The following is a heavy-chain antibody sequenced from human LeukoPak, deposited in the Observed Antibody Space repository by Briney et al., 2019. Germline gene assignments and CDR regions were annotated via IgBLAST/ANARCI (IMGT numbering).Heavy chain of an antibody. V-gene: IGHV3-23*01. D-gene: IGHD6-19*01. CDR1: GFSFSRFV. CDR2: ISGGDDRT. J-gene: IGHJ4*02. Sequence: GSLSLSCAAPGFSFSRFVMSWVRQAPGKGLEWVSGISGGDDRTYYADSVKGRFSISRDNSKNTLYLQMNSLRAEDTAMYYCAKDGGYSSDPYYFDYWGQGGLVTVSS. CDR3: AKDGGYSSDPYYFDY.